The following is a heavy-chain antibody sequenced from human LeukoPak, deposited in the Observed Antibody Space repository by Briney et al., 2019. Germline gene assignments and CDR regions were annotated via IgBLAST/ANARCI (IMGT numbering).Heavy chain of an antibody. CDR2: ISGSGGST. J-gene: IGHJ4*02. CDR1: GFTFSSYA. V-gene: IGHV3-23*01. CDR3: AKSSYYDSSGYYREYYFDY. Sequence: PGGSLRLSCAASGFTFSSYAMTWVRQAPGKGLEWVSTISGSGGSTYHANSVKGRFTISRDNTKNTLYLQMNSLRAEDTAIYYCAKSSYYDSSGYYREYYFDYWGQGTLVTVSS. D-gene: IGHD3-22*01.